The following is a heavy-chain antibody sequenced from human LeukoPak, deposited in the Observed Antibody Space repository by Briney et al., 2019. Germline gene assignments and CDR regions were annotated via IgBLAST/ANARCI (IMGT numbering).Heavy chain of an antibody. CDR3: VRGKYYYDSSGTNGDY. V-gene: IGHV4-39*01. Sequence: PSETLSLTCTVSGGSISSSSYYWGWIRQPPGKGLEWIGSIYYSGSTYYNPSLKSRVTISVDTSKNQFSLKLSSVTAADTAVYYCVRGKYYYDSSGTNGDYWGQGTLVTVSS. CDR2: IYYSGST. J-gene: IGHJ4*02. CDR1: GGSISSSSYY. D-gene: IGHD3-22*01.